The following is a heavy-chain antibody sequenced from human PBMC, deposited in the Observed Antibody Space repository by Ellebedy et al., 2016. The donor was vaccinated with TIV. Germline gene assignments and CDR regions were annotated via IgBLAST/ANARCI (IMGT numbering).Heavy chain of an antibody. CDR1: GYTFTTYA. CDR3: ARGLGSGSYYSFDY. J-gene: IGHJ4*02. CDR2: INAGNGNT. V-gene: IGHV1-3*01. Sequence: AASVKVSCKASGYTFTTYAMHWVRQAPGQRLEWMGWINAGNGNTEYSQRFQGRVTITRDTSASTAYMALSSLRSEDTAVYYCARGLGSGSYYSFDYWGQGTLVTVSS. D-gene: IGHD3-10*01.